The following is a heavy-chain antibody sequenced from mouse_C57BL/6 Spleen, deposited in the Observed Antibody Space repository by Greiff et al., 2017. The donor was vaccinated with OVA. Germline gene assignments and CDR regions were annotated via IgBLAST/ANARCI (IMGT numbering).Heavy chain of an antibody. CDR1: GYSITSGYY. D-gene: IGHD2-4*01. V-gene: IGHV3-6*01. CDR3: ARDLITYYAMDY. CDR2: ISYDGSN. J-gene: IGHJ4*01. Sequence: EVQLQESGPGLVKPSQSLSLTCSVTGYSITSGYYWNWIRQFPGNKLEWMGYISYDGSNNYNPSLKNRISITRDTSKNQFFLKLNSVTTEDTATYYCARDLITYYAMDYWGQGTSVTVSS.